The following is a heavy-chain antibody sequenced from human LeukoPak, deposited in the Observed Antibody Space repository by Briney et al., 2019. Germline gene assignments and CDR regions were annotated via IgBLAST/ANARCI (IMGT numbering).Heavy chain of an antibody. Sequence: GGSLRLSCAASGFSVSSNYMSWVRQAPGKGLEWAAIIYSGGNTYYADSVKGRFTISRDNSKNTLYLQMNSLRAEDTAVYYCATGFPYYGSTNCHYFDYWGQGTLVIVSS. V-gene: IGHV3-66*01. D-gene: IGHD2-2*01. J-gene: IGHJ4*02. CDR1: GFSVSSNY. CDR2: IYSGGNT. CDR3: ATGFPYYGSTNCHYFDY.